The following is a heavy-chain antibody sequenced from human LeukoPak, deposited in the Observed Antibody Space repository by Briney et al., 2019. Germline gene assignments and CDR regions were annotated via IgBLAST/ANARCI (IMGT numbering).Heavy chain of an antibody. CDR1: GGSFSGYY. CDR3: ARHAPLDGYNSNWFDP. CDR2: INHSGST. V-gene: IGHV4-34*01. J-gene: IGHJ5*02. Sequence: PSETLSLTCAVYGGSFSGYYWSWIRQPPGKGLEWIGEINHSGSTNYNPSLKSRVTISVDTSKNQFSLKLSSVTAADTAVYYCARHAPLDGYNSNWFDPWGQGTLVTVSS. D-gene: IGHD5-24*01.